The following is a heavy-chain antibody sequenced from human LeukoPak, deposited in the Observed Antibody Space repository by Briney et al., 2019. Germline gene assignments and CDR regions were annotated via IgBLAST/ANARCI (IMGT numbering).Heavy chain of an antibody. CDR2: ISSNGDIT. D-gene: IGHD4-11*01. CDR3: ARDRSNYFRY. Sequence: QSGGSLRLSCVASRFTFNTYAVNWVRQAPGKGLEWVSAISSNGDITYYADSVRGRFTISRDNAKNSLYLQMNALRAEDTAVYYCARDRSNYFRYWGQGIRVTVSS. J-gene: IGHJ4*02. CDR1: RFTFNTYA. V-gene: IGHV3-23*01.